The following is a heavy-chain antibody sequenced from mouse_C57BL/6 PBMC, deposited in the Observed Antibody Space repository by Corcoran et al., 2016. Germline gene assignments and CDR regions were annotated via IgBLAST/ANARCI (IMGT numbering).Heavy chain of an antibody. CDR3: ARRAYYGSSWYFDV. J-gene: IGHJ1*03. CDR2: IYWDDDK. D-gene: IGHD1-1*01. V-gene: IGHV8-12*01. CDR1: GFSLSTSGMG. Sequence: QVTLKESGPGILQSSQTLSLTCSFSGFSLSTSGMGVSWIRQPSGKGLEWLAHIYWDDDKRYNPSLKSRLTISKDTSRNQVFLKITSVDTADTATYYCARRAYYGSSWYFDVWGTGTTVTVSS.